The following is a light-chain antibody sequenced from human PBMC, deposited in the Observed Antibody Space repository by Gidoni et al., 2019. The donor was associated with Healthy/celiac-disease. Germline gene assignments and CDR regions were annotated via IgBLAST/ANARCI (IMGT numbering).Light chain of an antibody. Sequence: IPRTGGSSSIGAGYDVHWYQQLPETAPKLLIYCNSNRPSGVPDRFSGSKSGTSASLAITGLQAEDEADYYCQSYDSSLSGHVVFGGGTKLTVL. V-gene: IGLV1-40*01. CDR1: SSSIGAGYD. J-gene: IGLJ2*01. CDR3: QSYDSSLSGHVV. CDR2: CNS.